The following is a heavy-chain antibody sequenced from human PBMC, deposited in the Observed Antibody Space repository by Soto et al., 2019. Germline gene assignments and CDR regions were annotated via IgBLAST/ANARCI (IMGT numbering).Heavy chain of an antibody. CDR2: IYQSGST. J-gene: IGHJ4*02. V-gene: IGHV4-38-2*02. CDR1: GYSISSGYC. CDR3: AGDFPLNIHFDY. Sequence: SETLSLTCAASGYSISSGYCWGLIRQPPGKGMEWIGSIYQSGSTYNNPSLKRRVTISVDTSKNQFSLKLSSVTAADTAVYYCAGDFPLNIHFDYWGQGTLVTVSS.